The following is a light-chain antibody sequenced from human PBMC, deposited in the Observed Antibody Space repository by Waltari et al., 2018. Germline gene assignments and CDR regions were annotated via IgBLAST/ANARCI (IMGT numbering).Light chain of an antibody. Sequence: DIVLTQSPGTLSLSPGERATLSCRASQSVSSTYLAWYQQKPGQAPRLLIYGVSSRATGIPDRISGSGSGTDFTLTISRLDPEDFAVYFCQQYSSAPNTFGQGTKLEIK. J-gene: IGKJ2*01. V-gene: IGKV3-20*01. CDR1: QSVSSTY. CDR2: GVS. CDR3: QQYSSAPNT.